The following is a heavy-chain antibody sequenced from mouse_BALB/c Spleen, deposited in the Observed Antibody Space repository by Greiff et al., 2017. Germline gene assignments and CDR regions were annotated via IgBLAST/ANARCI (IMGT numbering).Heavy chain of an antibody. CDR2: ISTYYGDA. D-gene: IGHD2-3*01. J-gene: IGHJ2*01. V-gene: IGHV1S137*01. CDR3: ARADGYWLDY. Sequence: QVQLQQSGAELVRPGVSVKISCKGSGYTFTDYAMHWVKQSHAKSLEWIGVISTYYGDASYNQKFKGKATMTVDKSSSTAYMELARLTSEDSAIYYSARADGYWLDYWGQGTTLTVSS. CDR1: GYTFTDYA.